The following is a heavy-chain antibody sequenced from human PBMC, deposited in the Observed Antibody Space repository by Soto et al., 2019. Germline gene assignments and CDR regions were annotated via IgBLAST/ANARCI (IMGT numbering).Heavy chain of an antibody. CDR2: ISSSSSYI. CDR3: ARPYYASYGGNSGGGSYYGMDV. CDR1: GFTFSSYS. Sequence: PGGSLRLSCAASGFTFSSYSMNWVRQAPGKGREWVSSISSSSSYIYYADSGKGRFTISRDNAKNLRYLQMNSLRAEDTDVYYCARPYYASYGGNSGGGSYYGMDVWGKATTVTVSS. J-gene: IGHJ6*04. V-gene: IGHV3-21*01. D-gene: IGHD4-17*01.